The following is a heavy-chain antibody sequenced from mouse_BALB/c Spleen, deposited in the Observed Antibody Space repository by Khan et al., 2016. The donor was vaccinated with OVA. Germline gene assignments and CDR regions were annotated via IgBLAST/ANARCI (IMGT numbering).Heavy chain of an antibody. CDR3: APAGTGDYFDY. CDR1: GFNIKDTH. D-gene: IGHD4-1*01. Sequence: VRLQQSGAELVKPGASVKLSCTASGFNIKDTHMHWVKQRPEQGLEWIGRIDPANDNSKYDPRFQGKATITADTSSNTAYLHLSSLTSEDTAVYYGAPAGTGDYFDYWGQGTTRTVSS. CDR2: IDPANDNS. J-gene: IGHJ2*01. V-gene: IGHV14-3*02.